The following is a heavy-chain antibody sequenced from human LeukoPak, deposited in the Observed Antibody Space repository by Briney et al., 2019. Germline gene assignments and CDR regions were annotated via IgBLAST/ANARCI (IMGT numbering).Heavy chain of an antibody. J-gene: IGHJ5*02. CDR2: INPNSGNT. CDR1: GYTFTGYY. Sequence: ASVKVSCKASGYTFTGYYMHWVRQAPGQGLEWMGWINPNSGNTGYAQKFQGRVTITRNTSISTAYMELSSLRSEDTAVYYCARSSSGWYNWFDPWGQGTLVTVSS. V-gene: IGHV1-8*03. CDR3: ARSSSGWYNWFDP. D-gene: IGHD6-19*01.